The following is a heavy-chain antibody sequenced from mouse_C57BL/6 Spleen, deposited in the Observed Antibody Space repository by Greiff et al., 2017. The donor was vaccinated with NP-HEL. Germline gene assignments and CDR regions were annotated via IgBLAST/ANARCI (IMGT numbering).Heavy chain of an antibody. CDR2: IDPSDSYT. J-gene: IGHJ4*01. V-gene: IGHV1-59*01. CDR3: ARYHGSSYGAMDY. Sequence: QVQLKQPGAELVRPGTSVKLSCKASGYTFTSYWMHWVKQRPGQGLEWIGVIDPSDSYTNYNQKFKGKATLTVDTSSSTAYMQLSSLTSEDSAVYYCARYHGSSYGAMDYWGQGTSVTVSS. CDR1: GYTFTSYW. D-gene: IGHD1-1*01.